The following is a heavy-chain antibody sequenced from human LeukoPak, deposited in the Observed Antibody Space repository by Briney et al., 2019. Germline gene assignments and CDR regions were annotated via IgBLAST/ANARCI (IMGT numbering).Heavy chain of an antibody. CDR3: ARAFYCSSTSCYGGYYYAMDV. Sequence: SETLSLTCTVSGGSLSNYHWSWLRQPPGKGLEWIGYIYHSGSTKYNPSLKSRVTISVDTSKNQFSLKLSSVTAADTAVYYCARAFYCSSTSCYGGYYYAMDVWGKGTTVTVSS. J-gene: IGHJ6*04. CDR2: IYHSGST. D-gene: IGHD2-2*01. CDR1: GGSLSNYH. V-gene: IGHV4-59*01.